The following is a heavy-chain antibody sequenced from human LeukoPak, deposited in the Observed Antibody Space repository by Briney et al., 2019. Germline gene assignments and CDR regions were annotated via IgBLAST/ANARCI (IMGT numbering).Heavy chain of an antibody. Sequence: GGSLRLPRAACGFTFSAYNIHWLRQAPGKGLEGVAFIRHDETSKYYIDSVKGRFTISRDNSKNTLYLQMNSLRPEDTAVYYCVKDYGSGTCAPDYWGQGALVTVSS. D-gene: IGHD3-10*01. CDR1: GFTFSAYN. CDR3: VKDYGSGTCAPDY. CDR2: IRHDETSK. V-gene: IGHV3-30*02. J-gene: IGHJ4*02.